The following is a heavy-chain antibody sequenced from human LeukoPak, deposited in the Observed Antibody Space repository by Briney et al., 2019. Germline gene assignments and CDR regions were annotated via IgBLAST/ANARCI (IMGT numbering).Heavy chain of an antibody. Sequence: GESLKISCKGSGYSFTSFWINWVRQMPGKGLEWMGRIDPSDSYTNYSPSFQGHVTISAVKSISTAYLQWSSLKASDTAIYYCARWRRLTYWGQGTLVTVSP. V-gene: IGHV5-10-1*01. CDR1: GYSFTSFW. CDR2: IDPSDSYT. D-gene: IGHD3-10*01. J-gene: IGHJ4*02. CDR3: ARWRRLTY.